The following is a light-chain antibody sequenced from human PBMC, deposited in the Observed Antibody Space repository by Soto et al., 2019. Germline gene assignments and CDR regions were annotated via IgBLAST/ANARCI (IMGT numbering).Light chain of an antibody. V-gene: IGLV2-14*01. CDR1: SSDVGGYNY. J-gene: IGLJ2*01. CDR2: DVS. Sequence: QSALTQPASVSGSPGQSITISCTGTSSDVGGYNYVSWYQQHPGKAPKLMIYDVSNRPSGVSNLFSGSKSVNTASLTISGLQAEDEADYYCSSYTSSSTLVVFGGGTKLTVL. CDR3: SSYTSSSTLVV.